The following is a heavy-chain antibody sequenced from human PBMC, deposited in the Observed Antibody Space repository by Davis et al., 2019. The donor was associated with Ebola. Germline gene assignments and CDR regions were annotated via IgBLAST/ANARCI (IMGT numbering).Heavy chain of an antibody. Sequence: SETLSLTCAVSGGSISSSNWWSWVRQPPGKGLEWIGEIYHSGSTNYNPSLKSRVTISVDTSKNQFSLKLSSVTAADTAVYYCARVEWLGYYYGMDVWGQGTTVTVSS. D-gene: IGHD3-3*01. J-gene: IGHJ6*02. V-gene: IGHV4-4*02. CDR3: ARVEWLGYYYGMDV. CDR1: GGSISSSNW. CDR2: IYHSGST.